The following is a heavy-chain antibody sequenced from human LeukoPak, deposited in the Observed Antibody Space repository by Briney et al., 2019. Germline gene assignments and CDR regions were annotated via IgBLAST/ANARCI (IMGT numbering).Heavy chain of an antibody. J-gene: IGHJ4*02. Sequence: SETLSLTCIVSGGSISSSSYCWGWIRQPPGKGPEWIGTIYYSGSTYYNPSLKSRVTISVDTPKNQFSLKLSSVTAADTAVYYCARDGGSSTSWGQGTLVTVSS. V-gene: IGHV4-39*07. CDR2: IYYSGST. CDR1: GGSISSSSYC. D-gene: IGHD2-2*01. CDR3: ARDGGSSTS.